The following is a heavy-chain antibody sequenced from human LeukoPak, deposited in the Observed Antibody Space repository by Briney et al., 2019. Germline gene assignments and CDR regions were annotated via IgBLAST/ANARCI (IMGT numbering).Heavy chain of an antibody. CDR1: GGSLSSGDYY. CDR3: ARGYSLDY. CDR2: IYYSGST. Sequence: SETLSLTCTVSGGSLSSGDYYWSWIRQPPGKGLEWIGYIYYSGSTYYTPSLRGRVTISVDTSKNRFSLNLSSVTAADTAVYYCARGYSLDYWGQGTLVTVSS. J-gene: IGHJ4*02. D-gene: IGHD5-18*01. V-gene: IGHV4-30-4*01.